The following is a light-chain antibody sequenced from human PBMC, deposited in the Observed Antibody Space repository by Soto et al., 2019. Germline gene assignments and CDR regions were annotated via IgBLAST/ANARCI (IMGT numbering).Light chain of an antibody. V-gene: IGKV3-11*01. CDR1: QSLSSY. CDR3: QQRAGWPPT. Sequence: EIVLTQPPATVSLSPGERATLSCWASQSLSSYLAWYQQKPGQAPRLLIYDASNRANGIPARFTGSGSGTDCTLTISSLEPEDVAVYFCQQRAGWPPTLGGGTKVDIK. CDR2: DAS. J-gene: IGKJ4*01.